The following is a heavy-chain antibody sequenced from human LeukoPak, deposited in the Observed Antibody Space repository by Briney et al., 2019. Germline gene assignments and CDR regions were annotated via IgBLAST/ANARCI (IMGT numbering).Heavy chain of an antibody. CDR3: AKDDAWLRFGE. J-gene: IGHJ4*02. CDR1: GFTFSNHG. Sequence: GGTLRLSCAASGFTFSNHGMNWVRQAPGKGLEWISGISPSGDITYYADSVKGRFTISRDNSKNTLYLEVISLTAEDTAVYYCAKDDAWLRFGEWSQGTLVTVSS. V-gene: IGHV3-23*01. CDR2: ISPSGDIT. D-gene: IGHD3-10*01.